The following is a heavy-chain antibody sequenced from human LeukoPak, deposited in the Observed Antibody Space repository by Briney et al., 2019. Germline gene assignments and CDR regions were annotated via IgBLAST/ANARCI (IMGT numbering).Heavy chain of an antibody. Sequence: ASVKVSCKASGYTFTNNYLHWVRQAPGQGLEWMGMIYPRDGSTSYAQNFQGRVTVTRDTSTTTVHMELRGLRSEDTAVYYCARDQEGYDYWGQGTVVTVSS. V-gene: IGHV1-46*01. CDR1: GYTFTNNY. D-gene: IGHD5-24*01. CDR2: IYPRDGST. CDR3: ARDQEGYDY. J-gene: IGHJ4*02.